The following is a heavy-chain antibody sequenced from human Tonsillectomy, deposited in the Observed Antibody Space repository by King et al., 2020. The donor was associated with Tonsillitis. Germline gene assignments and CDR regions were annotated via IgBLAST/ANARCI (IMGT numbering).Heavy chain of an antibody. CDR1: GFTFSSYV. J-gene: IGHJ4*02. CDR3: AKGPRGLRLMDD. CDR2: ISGSGGST. Sequence: VQLVESGGGLVQPGGSLRLSCAASGFTFSSYVVSWVRQAPGKGLEWVSAISGSGGSTYYADSVKGRFTISRDNSKNTLYLQVNSLRGDDTAVYYCAKGPRGLRLMDDWGEGTLVTVSS. D-gene: IGHD5-12*01. V-gene: IGHV3-23*04.